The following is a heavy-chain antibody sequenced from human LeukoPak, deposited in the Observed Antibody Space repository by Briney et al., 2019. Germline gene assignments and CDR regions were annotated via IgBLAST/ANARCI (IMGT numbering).Heavy chain of an antibody. V-gene: IGHV4-38-2*02. D-gene: IGHD5-24*01. CDR3: ARESLTWLQSRTSWFDP. CDR2: IYYSGST. J-gene: IGHJ5*02. Sequence: SETLSLTCTVSGYSINSGYFWGWIRQPPGKGLEWIGTIYYSGSTYYNPSLKSRVTISVDSSKNQFSLRLSSVTAADTAVYYCARESLTWLQSRTSWFDPWGQGTLVTVSS. CDR1: GYSINSGYF.